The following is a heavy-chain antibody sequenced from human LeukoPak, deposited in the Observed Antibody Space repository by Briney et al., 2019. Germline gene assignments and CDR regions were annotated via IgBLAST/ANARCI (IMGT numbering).Heavy chain of an antibody. D-gene: IGHD2-21*01. CDR1: GFTFSNAW. CDR2: IKSKTDGGTT. CDR3: TTARRGGDCFDY. Sequence: GGSLRLSCAASGFTFSNAWMSWVRQAPGKGLKWVGRIKSKTDGGTTDYAAPVKGRFTISRDDSKNTLYLQMNSLKTEDTAVYYCTTARRGGDCFDYWGQGTLVTVSS. V-gene: IGHV3-15*01. J-gene: IGHJ4*02.